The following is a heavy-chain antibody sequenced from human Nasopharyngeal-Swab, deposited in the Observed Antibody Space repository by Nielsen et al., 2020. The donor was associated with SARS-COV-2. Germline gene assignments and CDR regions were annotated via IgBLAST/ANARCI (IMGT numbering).Heavy chain of an antibody. D-gene: IGHD2-15*01. Sequence: SETLSLTCTVSGGSISSSSYYWGWIRQPPGKGLEWIGYIYYSGSTNYNPSLKSRVTISVNTSKNQFSLKLSSVTAVDTAVYYCARVAVVVSYYYYGMDVWGQGTTVTVSS. J-gene: IGHJ6*02. V-gene: IGHV4-61*05. CDR2: IYYSGST. CDR3: ARVAVVVSYYYYGMDV. CDR1: GGSISSSSYY.